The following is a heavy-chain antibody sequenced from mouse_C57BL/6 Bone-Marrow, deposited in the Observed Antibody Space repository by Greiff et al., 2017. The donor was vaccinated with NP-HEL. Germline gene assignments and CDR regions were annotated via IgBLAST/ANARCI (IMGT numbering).Heavy chain of an antibody. D-gene: IGHD2-10*01. Sequence: EVQVVESGGGLVKPGGSLKLSCAASGFTFSSYAMSWVRQTPEKRLEWVATISDGGSYTYYPDNVKGRFTISRDNAKNNLYLQMSHLKSEDTAMYYCARAYPAWFAYWGQGTLVTVSA. J-gene: IGHJ3*01. CDR1: GFTFSSYA. CDR2: ISDGGSYT. CDR3: ARAYPAWFAY. V-gene: IGHV5-4*01.